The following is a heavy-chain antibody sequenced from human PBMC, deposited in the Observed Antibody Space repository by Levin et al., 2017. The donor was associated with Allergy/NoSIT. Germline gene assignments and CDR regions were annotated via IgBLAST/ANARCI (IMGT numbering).Heavy chain of an antibody. Sequence: GESLKISCQGSGYSFTSYWIGWVRQMPGKGLEWLGNIYPGDSDTRYSPSFQGQVTISADKSISTAYLQWSSLKASDTAIYYCARRRTRDYYYYMDVSGKGPTVTVSS. CDR3: ARRRTRDYYYYMDV. J-gene: IGHJ6*03. CDR2: IYPGDSDT. CDR1: GYSFTSYW. V-gene: IGHV5-51*01. D-gene: IGHD2-15*01.